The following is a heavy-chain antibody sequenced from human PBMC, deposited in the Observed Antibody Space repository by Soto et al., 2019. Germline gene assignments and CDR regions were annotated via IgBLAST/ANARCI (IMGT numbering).Heavy chain of an antibody. CDR2: IYYSGTT. CDR1: GYSISSSNW. Sequence: SETLSLTCAVSGYSISSSNWWGWIRQPPGKGLEWIGYIYYSGTTYYNPSLKSRVTMSVDTSKNQFSLKLRSVTAADTAVYYCARETSLGGSGSYYPAFDYWGQGTLVTVSS. V-gene: IGHV4-28*03. D-gene: IGHD3-10*01. J-gene: IGHJ4*02. CDR3: ARETSLGGSGSYYPAFDY.